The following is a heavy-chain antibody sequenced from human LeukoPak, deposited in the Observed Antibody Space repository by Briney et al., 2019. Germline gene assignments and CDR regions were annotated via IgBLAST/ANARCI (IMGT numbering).Heavy chain of an antibody. CDR2: IYTSGST. Sequence: PSETLSLTCTVSGGSISSYYWSWIRQPAGKGLEWIGRIYTSGSTNYNPSLKSRVTMSVDTSKNQFSLKLSSVTAADTAVYYCARDAAPANDSSGYLLRYYYYMDVWGKGTTVTVSS. CDR3: ARDAAPANDSSGYLLRYYYYMDV. J-gene: IGHJ6*03. D-gene: IGHD3-22*01. CDR1: GGSISSYY. V-gene: IGHV4-4*07.